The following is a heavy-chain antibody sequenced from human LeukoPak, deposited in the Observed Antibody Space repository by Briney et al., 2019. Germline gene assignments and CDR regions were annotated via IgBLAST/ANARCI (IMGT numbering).Heavy chain of an antibody. J-gene: IGHJ4*02. CDR3: ARSLGATAPPFDY. V-gene: IGHV4-39*01. CDR1: GGSISSSSYY. D-gene: IGHD1-26*01. CDR2: IYYSGST. Sequence: PSETLSLTCTVSGGSISSSSYYWGWIRQPPGKGLEWIGSIYYSGSTYYNPSPKSRVTISVDTSKNQFSLKLSSVTAADTAVYYCARSLGATAPPFDYWGQGTLVTVSS.